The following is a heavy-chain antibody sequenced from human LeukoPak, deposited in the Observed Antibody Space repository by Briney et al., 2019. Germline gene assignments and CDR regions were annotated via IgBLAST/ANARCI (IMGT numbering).Heavy chain of an antibody. Sequence: GESLKISCKGSGYSFTHYWIGWVRQTPGKGLEWMGIIYPGDSDTRYSPSFQGQVTISADKSISTAYLQWSSLTASDTAMYYCARPTSSYYDSSGYYSWYFDYWGQGTLVTVSS. J-gene: IGHJ4*02. CDR2: IYPGDSDT. V-gene: IGHV5-51*01. CDR1: GYSFTHYW. CDR3: ARPTSSYYDSSGYYSWYFDY. D-gene: IGHD3-22*01.